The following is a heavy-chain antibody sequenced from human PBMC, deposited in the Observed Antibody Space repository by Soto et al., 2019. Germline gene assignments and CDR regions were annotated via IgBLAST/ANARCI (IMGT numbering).Heavy chain of an antibody. CDR3: ARGVRTVHPPYSFDY. J-gene: IGHJ4*02. CDR2: INHSGST. Sequence: TSETLSLTCAVYGGSFSGYYWIWIRQPPGKGLEWIGEINHSGSTNYNPSLKSRVTISVDTSKNQFSLKLSSVTAADTAVYYCARGVRTVHPPYSFDYWGQGTLVTVSS. V-gene: IGHV4-34*01. D-gene: IGHD3-10*01. CDR1: GGSFSGYY.